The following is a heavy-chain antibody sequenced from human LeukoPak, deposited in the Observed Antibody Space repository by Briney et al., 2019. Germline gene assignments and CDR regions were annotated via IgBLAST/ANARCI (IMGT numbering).Heavy chain of an antibody. CDR1: GYTFTGYY. CDR2: INPNNGGT. J-gene: IGHJ4*02. D-gene: IGHD3-3*01. V-gene: IGHV1-2*06. Sequence: ASVKVSCKASGYTFTGYYIHWVRQAPGQGLEWMGRINPNNGGTNYAQKFQGRVTMTRDMSMSTAYMELSRLRSVDTAVYYCATVLPPIFGMVIPDWGQGTLVTVSS. CDR3: ATVLPPIFGMVIPD.